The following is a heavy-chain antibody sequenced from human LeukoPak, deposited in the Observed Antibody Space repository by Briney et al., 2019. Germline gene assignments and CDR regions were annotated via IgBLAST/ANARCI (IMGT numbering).Heavy chain of an antibody. CDR3: ARIGIAAAIWFDP. D-gene: IGHD6-13*01. J-gene: IGHJ5*02. Sequence: GESLQISCQGSGYSFTSYWIGWVRQMPGKGLEWMGIIYPGDSDTRYSPSFQGQVTISADKSISTAYLQWSSLKASDTAMYYCARIGIAAAIWFDPWGQGTLVTVSS. CDR1: GYSFTSYW. V-gene: IGHV5-51*01. CDR2: IYPGDSDT.